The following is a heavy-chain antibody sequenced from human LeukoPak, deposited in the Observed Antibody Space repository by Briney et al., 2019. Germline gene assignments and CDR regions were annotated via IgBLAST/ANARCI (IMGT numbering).Heavy chain of an antibody. Sequence: SETLSLTCAVSGYSISSGYYWGWIRPPPGKGLEWIGIIYHSGSTYYNPSLKSRVTISVDTSKNQFSLKLSSVTAADTAVYYCARHGHYDFWSGYYGLYYWGQGTLVTVSS. D-gene: IGHD3-3*01. CDR1: GYSISSGYY. J-gene: IGHJ4*02. V-gene: IGHV4-38-2*01. CDR2: IYHSGST. CDR3: ARHGHYDFWSGYYGLYY.